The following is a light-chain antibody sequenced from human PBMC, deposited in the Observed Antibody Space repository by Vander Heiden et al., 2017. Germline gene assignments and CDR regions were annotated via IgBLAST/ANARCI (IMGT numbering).Light chain of an antibody. Sequence: TLSVSPGERVTLPCRANQSVSNNLAWYQQKPGQAPRLLIYGASTRATGIPARFSGSGSGTEFALTISSLQSEDFEVYYCQHYNNWPPYTFGQGTKLEIK. V-gene: IGKV3-15*01. J-gene: IGKJ2*01. CDR3: QHYNNWPPYT. CDR1: QSVSNN. CDR2: GAS.